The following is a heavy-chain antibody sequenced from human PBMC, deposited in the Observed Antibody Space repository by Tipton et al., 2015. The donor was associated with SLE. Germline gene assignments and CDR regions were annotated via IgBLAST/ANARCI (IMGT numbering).Heavy chain of an antibody. D-gene: IGHD1-26*01. Sequence: LSLTCTVSGGSVSSGSYYWSWIRQPPGKGLEWIGYIYYSGSTNYNPSLKSRVTISVDTSKNQFSLKLSSVTAADTAVYYCARDSGSVYGMDVWGQGTTVTVSS. CDR2: IYYSGST. CDR1: GGSVSSGSYY. CDR3: ARDSGSVYGMDV. V-gene: IGHV4-61*01. J-gene: IGHJ6*02.